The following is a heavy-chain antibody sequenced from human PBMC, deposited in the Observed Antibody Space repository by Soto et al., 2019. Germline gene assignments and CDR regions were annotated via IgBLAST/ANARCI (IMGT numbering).Heavy chain of an antibody. D-gene: IGHD1-26*01. CDR3: AASYHFDY. J-gene: IGHJ4*02. CDR1: GFTFSSYA. V-gene: IGHV3-23*01. CDR2: ISLSGGST. Sequence: EVQLLESGGGLVQPGGSLRLSCAASGFTFSSYAMSWVRQAPGKGLEWVSSISLSGGSTYYADSVKVRFTISRDNSKNTVDLQMNSLRAEDTAVYYCAASYHFDYWGQGTLVTVSS.